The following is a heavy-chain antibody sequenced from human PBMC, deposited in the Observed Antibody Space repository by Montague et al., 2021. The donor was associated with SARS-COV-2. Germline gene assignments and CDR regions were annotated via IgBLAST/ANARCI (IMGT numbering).Heavy chain of an antibody. V-gene: IGHV4-59*01. CDR1: RGSISTCY. CDR3: GGGVIRGPSNWFDT. Sequence: SETLSLTCTVSRGSISTCYWSWIRQRPGGGLGWIGYVYNSGSAIYNPSLHGRVPISVETSKSQFSLQLITVSAAAAAMYYCGGGVIRGPSNWFDTWGQGTLVAVSS. J-gene: IGHJ5*02. D-gene: IGHD2-21*01. CDR2: VYNSGSA.